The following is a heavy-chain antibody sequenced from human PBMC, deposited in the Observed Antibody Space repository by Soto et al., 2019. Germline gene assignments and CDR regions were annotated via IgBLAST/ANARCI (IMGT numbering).Heavy chain of an antibody. CDR2: INHSGST. CDR1: GGSFSGYY. J-gene: IGHJ5*02. V-gene: IGHV4-34*01. D-gene: IGHD3-3*01. Sequence: QVQLQQWGAGLLKPSETLSLTCAVYGGSFSGYYWSWIRQPPGKGLEWIGEINHSGSTNYNPSLKSRDTISVDTSKNQFSLKLSSVTAADTAVYYCARANYDFWSGYYSWFDPWGQGTLVTVSS. CDR3: ARANYDFWSGYYSWFDP.